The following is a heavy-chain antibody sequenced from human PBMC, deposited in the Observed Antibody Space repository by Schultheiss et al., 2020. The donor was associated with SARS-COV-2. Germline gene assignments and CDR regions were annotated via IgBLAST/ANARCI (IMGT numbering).Heavy chain of an antibody. V-gene: IGHV4-34*01. CDR1: GGSFSGYY. Sequence: SETLSLTCAVYGGSFSGYYWSWIRQPPGKGLEWIGEINRSGSTNYNPSLKSRVTITVDTSKNQFLLNLTSGTAAVLSLIGGLSSPYYYYYGLDVWGQGTPVTVSS. CDR3: LSSPYYYYYGLDV. D-gene: IGHD2-21*01. CDR2: INRSGST. J-gene: IGHJ6*02.